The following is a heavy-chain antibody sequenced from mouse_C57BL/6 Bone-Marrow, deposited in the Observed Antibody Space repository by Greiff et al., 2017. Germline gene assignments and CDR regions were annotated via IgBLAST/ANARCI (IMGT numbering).Heavy chain of an antibody. Sequence: QVQLQQSGAELVKPGASVKLSCKATGYTFTGYWIEWVKQRPGQGLEWIGEICPGSGSTYYNEKFKGKVTFTADTSYNNAYMQLSSLTTEDTDICYCAGWTTGFAYWGQGTLVTVSA. CDR3: AGWTTGFAY. CDR1: GYTFTGYW. D-gene: IGHD1-1*01. V-gene: IGHV1-9*01. J-gene: IGHJ3*01. CDR2: ICPGSGST.